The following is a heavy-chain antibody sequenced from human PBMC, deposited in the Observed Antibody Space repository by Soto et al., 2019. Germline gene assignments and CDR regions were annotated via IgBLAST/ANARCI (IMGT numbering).Heavy chain of an antibody. CDR3: AREDIVVVPKAFDI. Sequence: QVQLQQWGAGLLKPSETLSLTCAVYGGSFSGYYWSWIRQPPGKGLEWIGEINHSGSTNYNPSLKSRVTISVDTSKNQFSLKLSSVTAADTAVYYCAREDIVVVPKAFDIWGQGTMVTVSS. J-gene: IGHJ3*02. CDR2: INHSGST. D-gene: IGHD2-2*01. CDR1: GGSFSGYY. V-gene: IGHV4-34*01.